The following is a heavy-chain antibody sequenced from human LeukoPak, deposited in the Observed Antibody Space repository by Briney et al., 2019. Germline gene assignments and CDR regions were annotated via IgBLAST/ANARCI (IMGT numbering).Heavy chain of an antibody. V-gene: IGHV4-59*10. CDR2: IYIRGNT. CDR3: ARGAGYILTVFFDY. D-gene: IGHD3-9*01. Sequence: PSETLSLTCAVYGGSFSGYYWSWIRQPAGKGLEWIGRIYIRGNTSYNPSLKSRVTISADTSKNQFSLKLSSVTAADTAVYYCARGAGYILTVFFDYWGQGTLVTVSS. CDR1: GGSFSGYY. J-gene: IGHJ4*02.